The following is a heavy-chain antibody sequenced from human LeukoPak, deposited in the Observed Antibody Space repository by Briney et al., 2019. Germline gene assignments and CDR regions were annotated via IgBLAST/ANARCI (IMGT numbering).Heavy chain of an antibody. D-gene: IGHD3-10*01. CDR3: TSGAAVTMVRDASYYFDY. CDR1: GYTFTGYY. V-gene: IGHV1-2*02. Sequence: EASVKVSCKASGYTFTGYYIHWVRQAPGQALEWMGWINPDSGGTNYAPKFHGRVTMTRDTSINTAYVELSRLRSDDTAVYYCTSGAAVTMVRDASYYFDYWGQGTLVTVSS. CDR2: INPDSGGT. J-gene: IGHJ4*02.